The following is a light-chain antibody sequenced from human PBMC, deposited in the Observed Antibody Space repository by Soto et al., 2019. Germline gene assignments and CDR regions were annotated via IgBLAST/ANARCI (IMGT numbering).Light chain of an antibody. J-gene: IGKJ1*01. CDR1: QSVTRR. CDR3: QQYKDFSTWT. V-gene: IGKV1-5*01. Sequence: DIHMTQSPSTLSASVGDRVMLTCRASQSVTRRLAWYQHKPGKAPQVLIWDDSTLQNGVTSRFSGGGSGTEFTLTISNLQPDDAATYYCQQYKDFSTWTFGPGTKVDIK. CDR2: DDS.